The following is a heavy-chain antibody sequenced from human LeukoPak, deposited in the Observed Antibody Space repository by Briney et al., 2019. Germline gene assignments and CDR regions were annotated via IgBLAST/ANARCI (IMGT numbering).Heavy chain of an antibody. Sequence: GGSLRLSCAASGFTFSSAWMSWVRQAPGKGLEWVGRIKSKTDGGTTDYAAPVKGRFTISRDDSKNTLYLQMNSLKTEDTAVYYCTTDLVYSYGNDAFDIWGQGTMVTASS. CDR3: TTDLVYSYGNDAFDI. J-gene: IGHJ3*02. D-gene: IGHD5-18*01. CDR1: GFTFSSAW. CDR2: IKSKTDGGTT. V-gene: IGHV3-15*01.